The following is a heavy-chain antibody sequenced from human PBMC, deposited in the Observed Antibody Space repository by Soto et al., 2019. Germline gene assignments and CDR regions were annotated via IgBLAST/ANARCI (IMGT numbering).Heavy chain of an antibody. J-gene: IGHJ4*02. CDR2: MHYTGFS. Sequence: SETLSLTCSFSGDSVTSHYLTWIRQSPEKGLEWIGYMHYTGFSHYNPSLKSRLTISVDTSKNQFTLKLSSVTAADTAVYYCARVGWLRFGSFDYWGQGTLVTVSS. D-gene: IGHD5-12*01. V-gene: IGHV4-59*08. CDR3: ARVGWLRFGSFDY. CDR1: GDSVTSHY.